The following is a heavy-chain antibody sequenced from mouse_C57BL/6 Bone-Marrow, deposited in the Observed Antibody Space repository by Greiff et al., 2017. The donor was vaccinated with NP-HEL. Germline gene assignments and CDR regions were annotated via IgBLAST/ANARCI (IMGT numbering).Heavy chain of an antibody. Sequence: VQRVESGAELVRPGASVKLSCKASGYTFTDYYINWVKQRPGQGLEWIARIYPGSGNTYYNEKFKGKATLTAEKSSSTAYMQLSSLTSEDSAVYFCARSLISDYWGQGTTLTVSS. V-gene: IGHV1-76*01. CDR2: IYPGSGNT. J-gene: IGHJ2*01. CDR3: ARSLISDY. D-gene: IGHD6-2*01. CDR1: GYTFTDYY.